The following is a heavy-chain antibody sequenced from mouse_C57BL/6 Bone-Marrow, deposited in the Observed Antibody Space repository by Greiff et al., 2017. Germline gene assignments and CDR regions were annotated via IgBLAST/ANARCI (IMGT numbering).Heavy chain of an antibody. CDR2: IYPRSGNT. J-gene: IGHJ2*01. CDR3: ARLLRYPPFDY. Sequence: QVQLKESGAELARPGASVKLSCKASGYTFTSYGISWVKQRTGQGLEWIGEIYPRSGNTYYNEKFKGKATLTADKSSSTAYMELRSLTSEDSAVYFCARLLRYPPFDYWGQGTTLTVSS. CDR1: GYTFTSYG. D-gene: IGHD1-1*01. V-gene: IGHV1-81*01.